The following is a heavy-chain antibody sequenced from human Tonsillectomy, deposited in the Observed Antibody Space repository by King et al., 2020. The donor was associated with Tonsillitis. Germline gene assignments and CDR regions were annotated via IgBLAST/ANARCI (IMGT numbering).Heavy chain of an antibody. D-gene: IGHD3-22*01. CDR1: GFTFSSDA. J-gene: IGHJ4*02. Sequence: VQLVESGGGLVQPGGSLRLSCVASGFTFSSDAMSWVRQAPGKGLEWVSSISTSGGSTYYADSVKGRFTISRDNAKNTLYLQMNSWRAEDTALYYRAKDRSFGYYDSSGLGDYWGQGTLVTVSS. V-gene: IGHV3-23*04. CDR3: AKDRSFGYYDSSGLGDY. CDR2: ISTSGGST.